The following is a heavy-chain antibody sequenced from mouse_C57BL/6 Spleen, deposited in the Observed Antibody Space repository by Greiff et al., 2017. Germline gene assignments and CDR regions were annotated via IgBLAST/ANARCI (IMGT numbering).Heavy chain of an antibody. CDR2: IDPETGGT. Sequence: QVHVKQSGAELVRPGASVTLSCKASGYTFTDYEMHWVKQTPVHGLEWIGAIDPETGGTAYNQKFKGKAILTADKSSSTAYMELRSLTSEDSAVYYCTKGQLRLRFAYWGQGTLVTVSA. D-gene: IGHD3-2*02. CDR3: TKGQLRLRFAY. V-gene: IGHV1-15*01. CDR1: GYTFTDYE. J-gene: IGHJ3*01.